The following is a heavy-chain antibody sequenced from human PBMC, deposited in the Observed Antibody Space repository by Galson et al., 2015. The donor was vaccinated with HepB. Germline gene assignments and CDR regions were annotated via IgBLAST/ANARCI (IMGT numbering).Heavy chain of an antibody. D-gene: IGHD4-17*01. V-gene: IGHV1-2*06. CDR2: INPNSGGT. CDR1: GYTFTGYY. Sequence: SVKVSCKASGYTFTGYYMHWVRQAPGQGLEWMGRINPNSGGTNYAQKFQGRVTMTRDTSISTAYMELCRLRSDDTAVYYCARVRTVTTAYYYMDVWGKGTTVTVSS. CDR3: ARVRTVTTAYYYMDV. J-gene: IGHJ6*03.